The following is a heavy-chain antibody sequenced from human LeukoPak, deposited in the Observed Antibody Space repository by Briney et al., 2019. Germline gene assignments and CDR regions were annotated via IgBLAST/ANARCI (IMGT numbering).Heavy chain of an antibody. CDR3: ARRFGGYSLDS. Sequence: GESLKISCKGSGYSFTAYWIAWVRQMPGKALEWMGVIYPGDSDTRYSPSFQGQVTISADKSISTAYLQWSSLEASDTAMYYCARRFGGYSLDSWGQGSLVTVSS. CDR2: IYPGDSDT. CDR1: GYSFTAYW. V-gene: IGHV5-51*01. J-gene: IGHJ4*02. D-gene: IGHD3-22*01.